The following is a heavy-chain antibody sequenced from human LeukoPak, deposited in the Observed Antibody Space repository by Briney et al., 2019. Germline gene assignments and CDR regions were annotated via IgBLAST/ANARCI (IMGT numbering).Heavy chain of an antibody. Sequence: KPGGSLRLSCAASVFTFSDYYMSWVRQAPGKGLEWVSYITSSSYTNYADSVKDRFTISRDNAKNPLYLQMNSLRAEDTAIYYCARLVVVAATPGYFDYWGQGTLVTVSS. J-gene: IGHJ4*02. CDR1: VFTFSDYY. D-gene: IGHD2-15*01. CDR3: ARLVVVAATPGYFDY. CDR2: ITSSSYT. V-gene: IGHV3-11*06.